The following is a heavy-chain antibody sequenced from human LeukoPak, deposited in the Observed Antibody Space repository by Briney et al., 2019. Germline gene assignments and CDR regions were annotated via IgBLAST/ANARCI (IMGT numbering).Heavy chain of an antibody. CDR2: IWPLDSEV. D-gene: IGHD6-19*01. CDR3: ARHGKYSSGSLYPDD. Sequence: GESLKISSKASGYSITSFLIAWVRQMPGKGLEWMGIIWPLDSEVRYSPSFQGQVTISVDKSSSTAYLQWSRLKASDTAVYYCARHGKYSSGSLYPDDWGRRILVTVSS. CDR1: GYSITSFL. V-gene: IGHV5-51*01. J-gene: IGHJ4*02.